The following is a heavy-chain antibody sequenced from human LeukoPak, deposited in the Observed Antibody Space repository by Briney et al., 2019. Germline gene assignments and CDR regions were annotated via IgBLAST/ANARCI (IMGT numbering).Heavy chain of an antibody. CDR1: GGSISGYY. J-gene: IGHJ4*02. V-gene: IGHV4-59*01. Sequence: SQTLSLTCTVSGGSISGYYWSWIRQPPGKGLEWVGYISYSGSTNYNPSLKSRVTISVDTSKNQFSLKLSSVTAADTAIYYCARDGRAGSLFAYWGQGTLVTVSS. CDR2: ISYSGST. CDR3: ARDGRAGSLFAY. D-gene: IGHD6-19*01.